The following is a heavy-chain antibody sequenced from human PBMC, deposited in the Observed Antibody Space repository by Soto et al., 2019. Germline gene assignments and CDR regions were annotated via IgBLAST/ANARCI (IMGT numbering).Heavy chain of an antibody. CDR1: GGSISNYY. V-gene: IGHV4-59*01. D-gene: IGHD5-18*01. CDR3: AKDSGYNYGYFRWFDP. CDR2: IFYSGST. J-gene: IGHJ5*02. Sequence: PSEALSLTCTVSGGSISNYYWSWIRQPPGRGLEGIGHIFYSGSTNYNPALKSRVTISVDTSKSQFSLKLSSVTAADTVVYYCAKDSGYNYGYFRWFDPWGQGTLVTVS.